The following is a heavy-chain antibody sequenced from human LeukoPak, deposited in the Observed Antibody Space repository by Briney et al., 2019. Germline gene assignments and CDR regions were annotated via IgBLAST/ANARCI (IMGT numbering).Heavy chain of an antibody. CDR1: GFLPGADA. CDR3: ARDQLGGDPDDYDYYYMDV. D-gene: IGHD2-21*01. V-gene: IGHV3-49*03. J-gene: IGHJ6*03. CDR2: IRSKTYGGAI. Sequence: GGSLRPSCTTSGFLPGADAMRWFRQAPGKGMEWVSFIRSKTYGGAIEYAVSVKGKFTISRDDSKGIAYLQMNSLKTEDTAVYYCARDQLGGDPDDYDYYYMDVWGKGTTVTVSS.